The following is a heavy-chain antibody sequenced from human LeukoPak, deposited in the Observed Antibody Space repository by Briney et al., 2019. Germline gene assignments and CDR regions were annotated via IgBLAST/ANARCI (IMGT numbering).Heavy chain of an antibody. CDR2: IIPIFGSA. CDR1: GGTFSNYA. CDR3: ASTPGKLWFGELSL. D-gene: IGHD3-10*01. J-gene: IGHJ4*02. V-gene: IGHV1-69*01. Sequence: SVKVFCKASGGTFSNYAFNWVRQAPGQGLEWMGGIIPIFGSANYAQKFQGRVTIIADESTRTAYMELSSLRSEDTAVYYCASTPGKLWFGELSLWGQGTLVTVPS.